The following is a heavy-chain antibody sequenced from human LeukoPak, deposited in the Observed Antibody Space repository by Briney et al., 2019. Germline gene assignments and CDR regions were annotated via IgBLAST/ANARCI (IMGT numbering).Heavy chain of an antibody. V-gene: IGHV4-39*07. CDR2: IYYSGST. J-gene: IGHJ4*02. Sequence: PSETLSLTCTVSGGSIISSSFWWGWIRQPPGKGLEWIGSIYYSGSTYYNPSLKSRVTISVDTSKNQFSLKLSSVTAADTAVYYCARGRAYFDWGQGTLVTVSS. D-gene: IGHD3-9*01. CDR3: ARGRAYFD. CDR1: GGSIISSSFW.